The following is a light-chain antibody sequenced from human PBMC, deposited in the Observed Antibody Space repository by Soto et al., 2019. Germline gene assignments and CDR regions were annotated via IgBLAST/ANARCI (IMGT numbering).Light chain of an antibody. Sequence: EIVLTQSPATLSLSPGERATLSCRASQSVSSYLAWYQQKPGQAPRLLIYDASNRATSIPARFSGSGSGTDFTLTISSLEPEDFSVYYCQQRSNWPYTFGQGTNLEIK. CDR3: QQRSNWPYT. V-gene: IGKV3-11*01. CDR1: QSVSSY. J-gene: IGKJ2*01. CDR2: DAS.